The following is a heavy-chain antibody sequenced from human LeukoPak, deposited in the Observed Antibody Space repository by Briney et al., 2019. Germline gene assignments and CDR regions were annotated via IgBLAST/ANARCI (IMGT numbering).Heavy chain of an antibody. Sequence: SETLSLTCTVSGGSISSGGYYWSWIRQPPGKGLEWIGYIYHSGSTYYNPSLKSRVTISVDRSKNQFSLKLSSVTAADTAVYYCARDRAAAGIGWFDPWGQGTLVTVSS. J-gene: IGHJ5*02. CDR1: GGSISSGGYY. D-gene: IGHD6-13*01. V-gene: IGHV4-30-2*01. CDR2: IYHSGST. CDR3: ARDRAAAGIGWFDP.